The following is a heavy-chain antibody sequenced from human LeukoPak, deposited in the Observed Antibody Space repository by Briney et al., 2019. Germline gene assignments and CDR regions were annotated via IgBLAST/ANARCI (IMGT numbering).Heavy chain of an antibody. J-gene: IGHJ5*02. Sequence: PSETLSLTCSVSGGSITGHYWSWIRQPPGKGLEWIGYIYYTGTTKYNPSLENRVTISVDTSNNQFSLKLRSVTAADTAVYYCARQEYYDSSPNWFDPWGQGTLVTVSS. V-gene: IGHV4-59*11. CDR3: ARQEYYDSSPNWFDP. D-gene: IGHD3-22*01. CDR1: GGSITGHY. CDR2: IYYTGTT.